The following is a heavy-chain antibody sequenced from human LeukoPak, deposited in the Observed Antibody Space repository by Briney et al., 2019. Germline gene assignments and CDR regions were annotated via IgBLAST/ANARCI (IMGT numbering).Heavy chain of an antibody. Sequence: GASVEVSCKASGGTFSSYAISWVRQAPGQGLEWMGGIIPIFGTANYAQKFQGRVTITADESTSTAYMELSSLRSEDTAVYYCARNLAGGVTRFDPWGQGTLVTVPS. J-gene: IGHJ5*02. CDR2: IIPIFGTA. CDR3: ARNLAGGVTRFDP. D-gene: IGHD2-8*01. CDR1: GGTFSSYA. V-gene: IGHV1-69*01.